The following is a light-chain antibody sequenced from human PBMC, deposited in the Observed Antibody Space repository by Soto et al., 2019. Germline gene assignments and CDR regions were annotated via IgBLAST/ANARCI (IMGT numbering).Light chain of an antibody. CDR3: HQYCSSPRFT. Sequence: EIVLTQSPGTLSLSPGERATLSCRASQSVSSSYLAWYQQKPGQAPRLLIYGASSRAAGIPDRFSGSGSGTDVSPTISRREPEDVVVYYCHQYCSSPRFTFGQGTKVDIK. CDR1: QSVSSSY. CDR2: GAS. V-gene: IGKV3-20*01. J-gene: IGKJ3*01.